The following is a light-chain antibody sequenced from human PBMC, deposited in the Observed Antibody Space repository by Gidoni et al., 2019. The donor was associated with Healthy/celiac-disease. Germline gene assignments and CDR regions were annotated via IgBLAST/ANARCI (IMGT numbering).Light chain of an antibody. J-gene: IGKJ4*01. CDR2: GAS. V-gene: IGKV3-20*01. CDR1: QSVSSSY. CDR3: QQYSSSPLT. Sequence: EIVLTQSPGTLSLSPGERATLTSRARQSVSSSYLAWYQQKPGQAPRLLIYGASSRATGIPYRFSGSGSGTDFTLTISRLEPEDFAMYYCQQYSSSPLTFXGXTKVEIK.